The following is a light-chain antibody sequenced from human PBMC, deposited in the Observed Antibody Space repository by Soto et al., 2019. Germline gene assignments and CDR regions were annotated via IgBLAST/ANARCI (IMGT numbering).Light chain of an antibody. CDR3: QQYDDWLRLT. CDR1: QTVRNN. CDR2: GAS. V-gene: IGKV3D-15*01. J-gene: IGKJ4*01. Sequence: EFVLTQSPGTLSLSPGERATLSCRASQTVRNNYLAWYQQKPGQAPRLLIFGASYRATGIPARFSGSGSGTEFNLTISSLQSEDFAVYFCQQYDDWLRLTFGGGTKVDI.